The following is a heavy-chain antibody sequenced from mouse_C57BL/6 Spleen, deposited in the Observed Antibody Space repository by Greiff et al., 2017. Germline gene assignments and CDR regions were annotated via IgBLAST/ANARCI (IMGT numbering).Heavy chain of an antibody. Sequence: EVHLVESGGGLVKPGGSLKLSCAASGFTFSSYTMSWVRQTPEKRLEWVATISGGGGNPYYPDSVKGRFTISRDTAKNTLYLQISSLRSEDTALYYCAREKYYGSSHWYCDVWGTGTTVTVSS. CDR2: ISGGGGNP. V-gene: IGHV5-9*01. CDR3: AREKYYGSSHWYCDV. CDR1: GFTFSSYT. J-gene: IGHJ1*03. D-gene: IGHD1-1*01.